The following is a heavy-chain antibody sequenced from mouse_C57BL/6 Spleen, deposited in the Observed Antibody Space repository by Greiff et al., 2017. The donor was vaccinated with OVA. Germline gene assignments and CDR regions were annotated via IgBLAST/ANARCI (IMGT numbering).Heavy chain of an antibody. CDR2: ISNGGGST. CDR1: GFTFSDYY. V-gene: IGHV5-12*01. J-gene: IGHJ1*03. CDR3: ARGESGYWYFDV. Sequence: EVMLVESGGGLVQPGGSLKLSCAASGFTFSDYYMYWVRQTPEKRLEWVAYISNGGGSTYYPDTVKGRFTISRDNAKNTLYLQMSRLKSEDTAMYYCARGESGYWYFDVWGTGTTVTVSS. D-gene: IGHD1-3*01.